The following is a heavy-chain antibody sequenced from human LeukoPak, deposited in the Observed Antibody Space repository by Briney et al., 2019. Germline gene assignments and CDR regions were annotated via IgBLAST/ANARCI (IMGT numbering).Heavy chain of an antibody. V-gene: IGHV3-53*01. CDR1: GFTVSSTY. CDR3: ARIGNPATGGY. CDR2: IYSGGYT. Sequence: GGSLRLSCAASGFTVSSTYMSWVRQAPGKGLEWVSVIYSGGYTYYADSVKGRFTISRDNSKNTPYLQMNSLRAEDTALYYCARIGNPATGGYWGQGTLVTVSS. J-gene: IGHJ4*02. D-gene: IGHD7-27*01.